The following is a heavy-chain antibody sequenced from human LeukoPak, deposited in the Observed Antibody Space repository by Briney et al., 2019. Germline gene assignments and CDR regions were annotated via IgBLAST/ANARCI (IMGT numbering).Heavy chain of an antibody. CDR3: SRAIAGSNWFDP. J-gene: IGHJ5*02. CDR1: GGSISSNY. V-gene: IGHV4-59*01. Sequence: SETLSLTCTVSGGSISSNYSRWIRQPPGGGREWVGYIFYSGYTDYNRSLKGRVPIPLDKSKDQASLKLGSVAAAATAMFYWSRAIAGSNWFDPWGQGTLVTVSS. CDR2: IFYSGYT. D-gene: IGHD3-10*01.